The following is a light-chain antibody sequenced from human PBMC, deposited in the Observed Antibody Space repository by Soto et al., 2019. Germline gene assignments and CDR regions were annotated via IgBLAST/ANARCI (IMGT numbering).Light chain of an antibody. Sequence: EFVLTPLSGLLCRSTGETVTLSCRASQTVISSYLAWYQQKPGQAPRLLIYGASTRATGIPARFSGSGSGTEFTLTTSSLQAEDFAVDYCQQYNNLPRTFGQGTRVEIK. CDR1: QTVISSY. CDR3: QQYNNLPRT. CDR2: GAS. J-gene: IGKJ1*01. V-gene: IGKV3-15*01.